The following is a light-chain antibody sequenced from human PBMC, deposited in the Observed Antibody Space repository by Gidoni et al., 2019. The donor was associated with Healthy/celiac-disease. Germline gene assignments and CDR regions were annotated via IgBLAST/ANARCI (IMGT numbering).Light chain of an antibody. CDR2: GKN. V-gene: IGLV3-19*01. CDR3: NSRDSSGNHLVV. CDR1: SLRSYY. J-gene: IGLJ2*01. Sequence: TCQGDSLRSYYASWYQQKPGQAPVLVIYGKNNRPSGIPDRFSGSSSGNTASLTITGAQAEDEADYYCNSRDSSGNHLVVFGGGTKLTVL.